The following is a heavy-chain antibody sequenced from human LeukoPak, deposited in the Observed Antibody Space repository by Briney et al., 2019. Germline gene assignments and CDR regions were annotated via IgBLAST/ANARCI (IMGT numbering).Heavy chain of an antibody. CDR2: IYTSGST. D-gene: IGHD6-19*01. Sequence: SETLSLTCTVSGGSISSYYWSWIRQPAGKGLEWIGRIYTSGSTNYNPSLKSRVTMSVDTSKNQFSLKLSSVTAADTAVYYCARDRSGWHNYYYYYMDVWGKGTTVTISS. V-gene: IGHV4-4*07. CDR3: ARDRSGWHNYYYYYMDV. CDR1: GGSISSYY. J-gene: IGHJ6*03.